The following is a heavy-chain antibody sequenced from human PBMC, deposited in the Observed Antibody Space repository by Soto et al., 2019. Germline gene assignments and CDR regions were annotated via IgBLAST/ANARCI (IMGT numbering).Heavy chain of an antibody. J-gene: IGHJ5*02. V-gene: IGHV4-39*01. Sequence: PSETLSLTCTVSGGSISSSSYYWGWIRQPPGKGLEWIGSIYYSGSTYYNTSLKSRVTISVDTSKNQFSLKLSSVTAADTAVYYCSIQGTYYDILTGYGMDWFDPWGQGTLVTVSS. CDR2: IYYSGST. CDR1: GGSISSSSYY. CDR3: SIQGTYYDILTGYGMDWFDP. D-gene: IGHD3-9*01.